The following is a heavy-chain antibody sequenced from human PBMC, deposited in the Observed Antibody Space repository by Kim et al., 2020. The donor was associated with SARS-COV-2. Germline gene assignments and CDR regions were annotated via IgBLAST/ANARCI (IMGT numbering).Heavy chain of an antibody. Sequence: GGSLRLSCAASGFTFSSYEMNWVRQAPGKGLEWVSYISSSGSTIYYADSVKGRFTISRDNAKNSLYLQMNSLRAEDTAVYYCARGKLGSPKAVQYSSGWGYYFDYWGQGTLVTVSS. CDR2: ISSSGSTI. CDR3: ARGKLGSPKAVQYSSGWGYYFDY. V-gene: IGHV3-48*03. CDR1: GFTFSSYE. J-gene: IGHJ4*02. D-gene: IGHD6-19*01.